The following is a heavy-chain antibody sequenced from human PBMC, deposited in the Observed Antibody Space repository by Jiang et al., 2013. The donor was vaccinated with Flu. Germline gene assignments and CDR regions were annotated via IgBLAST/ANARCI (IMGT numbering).Heavy chain of an antibody. CDR1: GFSLTTTGAG. CDR3: AHRRYGDYVFGY. Sequence: KPTQTLTLTCTFSGFSLTTTGAGVGWIRQPPGKALEWLALIYWDGEKRYSPSLKSRLTITEDSSKNQVVLTLTNMDPVDTGTYHCAHRRYGDYVFGYWGQGTLVTVSS. D-gene: IGHD4-17*01. CDR2: IYWDGEK. V-gene: IGHV2-5*02. J-gene: IGHJ4*02.